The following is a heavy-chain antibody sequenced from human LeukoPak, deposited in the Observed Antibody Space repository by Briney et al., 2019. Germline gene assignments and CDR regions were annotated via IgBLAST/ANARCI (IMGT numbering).Heavy chain of an antibody. D-gene: IGHD3-16*01. CDR2: IYRGGDT. V-gene: IGHV3-53*01. CDR3: ARDLSSSFDY. Sequence: GGSLRLSCAVSGFTFSNNYMNWVRQAPGKGLECVSVIYRGGDTYYVDSVKGRFIISRDNSKNTLYLQMNSLRAEDTAVYYCARDLSSSFDYWGRGTLVTVSS. J-gene: IGHJ4*02. CDR1: GFTFSNNY.